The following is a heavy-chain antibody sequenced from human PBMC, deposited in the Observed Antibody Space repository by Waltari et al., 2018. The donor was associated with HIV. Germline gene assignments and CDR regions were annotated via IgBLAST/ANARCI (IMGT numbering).Heavy chain of an antibody. D-gene: IGHD3-10*01. V-gene: IGHV3-7*04. CDR2: IKQDGSEK. CDR1: GFPFSSYW. Sequence: EVQLVESGGGLVQPGGSLRLSCAASGFPFSSYWTSWVRQAPGKGLEWVANIKQDGSEKYYVDSVNGRFTISRDNAENSLYLQMNSLRAEDTAVYYCARGGFYGSGSKVNWGQGTLVTVSS. J-gene: IGHJ4*02. CDR3: ARGGFYGSGSKVN.